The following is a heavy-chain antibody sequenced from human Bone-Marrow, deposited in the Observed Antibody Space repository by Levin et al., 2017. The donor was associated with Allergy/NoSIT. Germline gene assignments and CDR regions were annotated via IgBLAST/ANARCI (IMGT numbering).Heavy chain of an antibody. Sequence: SCAASGFTFSSYGMHWVRQAPGKGLEWVAVIWYDGSNKYYADSVKGRFTISRDNSKNTLYLQMNSLRAEDTAVYYCARDQGRGYSGYDAPYDYWGQGTLVTVSS. V-gene: IGHV3-33*01. D-gene: IGHD5-12*01. CDR2: IWYDGSNK. CDR1: GFTFSSYG. J-gene: IGHJ4*02. CDR3: ARDQGRGYSGYDAPYDY.